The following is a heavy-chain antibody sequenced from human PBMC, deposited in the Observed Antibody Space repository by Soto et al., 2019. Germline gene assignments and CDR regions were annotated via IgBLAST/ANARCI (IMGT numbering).Heavy chain of an antibody. CDR3: ARGWGYDSNDYYYAY. J-gene: IGHJ4*02. CDR1: GGTFSRHA. D-gene: IGHD3-22*01. V-gene: IGHV1-69*01. CDR2: IIHIFGTA. Sequence: QVQLVQSGAEVRKPGSSVKVSCKASGGTFSRHAISWMRQAPGQGLEWMGGIIHIFGTANHAQKFQGRVTIIADESTSTVYMELSSLRSEDTAMYYCARGWGYDSNDYYYAYWGQGTLVIVSS.